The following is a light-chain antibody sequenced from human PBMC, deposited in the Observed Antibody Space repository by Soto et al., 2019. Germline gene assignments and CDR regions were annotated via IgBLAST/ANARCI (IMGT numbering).Light chain of an antibody. CDR1: NSDVGGYNY. J-gene: IGLJ3*02. Sequence: QSVLTQPRSVSGSPGQSVTISCTGTNSDVGGYNYVSWYQQHPGKAPKVVIFDVNERPSGVPDRFSGSKSGDTASLTISGLQAEDEADYYCSSYAGSYTWVFGGGTKLTVL. CDR3: SSYAGSYTWV. V-gene: IGLV2-11*01. CDR2: DVN.